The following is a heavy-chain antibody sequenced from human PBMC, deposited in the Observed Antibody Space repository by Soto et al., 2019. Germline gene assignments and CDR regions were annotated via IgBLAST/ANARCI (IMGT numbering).Heavy chain of an antibody. D-gene: IGHD3-10*01. CDR3: VPTITYFDY. CDR2: ISYDGSNK. V-gene: IGHV3-30-3*01. CDR1: GFTVSSYA. J-gene: IGHJ4*02. Sequence: HPGGSLRLSCAASGFTVSSYAMDWVRQAPGKGLEWVAVISYDGSNKYYADSVKGRFTISRDNSKNTLYLQMNSLRAEDTAVYYCVPTITYFDYWGQGTLVTVSS.